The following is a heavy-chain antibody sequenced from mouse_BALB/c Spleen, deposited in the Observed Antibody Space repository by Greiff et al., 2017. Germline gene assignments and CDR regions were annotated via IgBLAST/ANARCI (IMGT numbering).Heavy chain of an antibody. D-gene: IGHD2-4*01. J-gene: IGHJ3*01. CDR3: ARSYDYDGAY. Sequence: DVQLQESGPGLVKPSQSLSLTCTVTGYSITSDYAWNWIRQFPGNKLEWMGYISYSGSTSYNPSLKSRISITRDTSKNQFFLQLNSVTTEDTATYYCARSYDYDGAYWGQGTLVTVSA. CDR1: GYSITSDYA. CDR2: ISYSGST. V-gene: IGHV3-2*02.